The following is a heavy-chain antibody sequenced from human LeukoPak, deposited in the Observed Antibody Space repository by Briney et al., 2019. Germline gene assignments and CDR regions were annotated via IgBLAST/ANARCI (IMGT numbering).Heavy chain of an antibody. CDR1: GFTSRFTFSAYE. Sequence: GGSPRLSCAVSGFTSRFTFSAYEMNWVRQAPGKGLEWVSSISSSGSIKHYADSVKGRFTISRDNSKNTLYLQMNSLRAEDTAVYYCAKDMYSSGWYYYMDVWGKGTTVTVSS. CDR2: ISSSGSIK. D-gene: IGHD6-19*01. CDR3: AKDMYSSGWYYYMDV. J-gene: IGHJ6*03. V-gene: IGHV3-48*03.